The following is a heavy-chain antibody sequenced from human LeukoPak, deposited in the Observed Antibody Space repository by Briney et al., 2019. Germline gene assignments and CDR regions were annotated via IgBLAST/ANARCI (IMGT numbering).Heavy chain of an antibody. V-gene: IGHV3-23*01. Sequence: GGSLRLSCAASGFTFSIYAMAWVRQAPGKGLEWVSGLSGSGINTYYADSVKGRFTISRDNPKNTLYLQMNSLRAEDTAVYYCATEKGDSPDYWGQGTLVTVSS. CDR3: ATEKGDSPDY. CDR2: LSGSGINT. J-gene: IGHJ4*02. CDR1: GFTFSIYA. D-gene: IGHD2-21*01.